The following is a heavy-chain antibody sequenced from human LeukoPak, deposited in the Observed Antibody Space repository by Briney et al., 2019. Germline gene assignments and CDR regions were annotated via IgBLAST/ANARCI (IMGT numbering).Heavy chain of an antibody. Sequence: ASVKVSCKASGYTFTSYGISWVRQAPGQGLEWMGWISAYNGNTNYAQKLQGRVTMTTDTSTSTAYLELRSLRSDDTAVYYCVRGLIYYYDSSGAFDIWGQGTMVTVSS. CDR3: VRGLIYYYDSSGAFDI. CDR1: GYTFTSYG. CDR2: ISAYNGNT. D-gene: IGHD3-22*01. J-gene: IGHJ3*02. V-gene: IGHV1-18*01.